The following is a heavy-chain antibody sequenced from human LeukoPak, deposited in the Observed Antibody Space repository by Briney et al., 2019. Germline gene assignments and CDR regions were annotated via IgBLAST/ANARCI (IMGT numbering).Heavy chain of an antibody. J-gene: IGHJ5*02. V-gene: IGHV3-9*01. Sequence: GGSLRLSCAASGFTFDDYAMHWVRQAPGKGLEWVSGISWNSGSIGYADSVKGRFTISRDNAKNSLYLQMNSLRAEDTALYYRATGMATITWGQGTLVTVSS. CDR1: GFTFDDYA. CDR3: ATGMATIT. D-gene: IGHD5-24*01. CDR2: ISWNSGSI.